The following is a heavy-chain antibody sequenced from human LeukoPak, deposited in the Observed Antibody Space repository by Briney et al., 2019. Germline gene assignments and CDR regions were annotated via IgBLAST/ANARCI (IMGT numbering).Heavy chain of an antibody. CDR2: IIPIFGTA. CDR3: ARGAGYCSSTSCPIYYYMDV. V-gene: IGHV1-69*05. Sequence: SVKVSCKASGGTFSSYAISWVRQAPGQGLEWMGGIIPIFGTANYAQKFQGRVTITTDESTSTAYMELSSLRSEDTAVYYCARGAGYCSSTSCPIYYYMDVWGKGTTVTVSS. D-gene: IGHD2-2*01. CDR1: GGTFSSYA. J-gene: IGHJ6*03.